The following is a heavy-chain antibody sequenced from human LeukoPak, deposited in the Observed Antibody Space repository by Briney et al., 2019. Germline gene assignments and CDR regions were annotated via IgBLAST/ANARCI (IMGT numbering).Heavy chain of an antibody. V-gene: IGHV4-34*01. CDR3: ARSGTRRSYGSGSPPSY. D-gene: IGHD3-10*01. J-gene: IGHJ4*02. CDR2: INHSGST. Sequence: PSETLSLTCAVYGGSFSGYYWSWIRQPPGKGLEWIGEINHSGSTNYNPSLKSRVTISVDTSKNQFSLKLSSVTAADTAVYYCARSGTRRSYGSGSPPSYWGRGTLVTVSS. CDR1: GGSFSGYY.